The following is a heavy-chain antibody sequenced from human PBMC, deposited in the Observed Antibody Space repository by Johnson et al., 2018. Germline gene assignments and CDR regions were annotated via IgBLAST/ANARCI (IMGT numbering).Heavy chain of an antibody. CDR1: GFTFSGSA. V-gene: IGHV3-73*01. CDR3: AKDIGHGEHWYYYSGMDV. D-gene: IGHD3-10*01. CDR2: IRTKAHNYAT. Sequence: VQLVESGGGLVQXGGSLKLSCAASGFTFSGSAMHWVRQASGKGLEWVGRIRTKAHNYATAYTASVKGRFTISRDDSKNTAYLHMNSLKTEDTAVYYCAKDIGHGEHWYYYSGMDVWGQGTTVIVSS. J-gene: IGHJ6*02.